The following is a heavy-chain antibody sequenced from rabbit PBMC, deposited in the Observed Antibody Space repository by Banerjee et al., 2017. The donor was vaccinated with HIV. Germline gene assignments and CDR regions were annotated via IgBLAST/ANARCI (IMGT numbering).Heavy chain of an antibody. V-gene: IGHV1S43*01. CDR3: ARSTSRSVYYYDGMDL. D-gene: IGHD1-1*01. J-gene: IGHJ6*01. CDR1: GIDFSSYNY. Sequence: QQQLVESGGGLVKPGGTLTLTCKASGIDFSSYNYMCWVRQAPGKGLELIACIYIRGGSTWYASWVNGRFTISSASSTTVTLQMTSLAAADTATHFCARSTSRSVYYYDGMDLWGPGTLVTVS. CDR2: IYIRGGST.